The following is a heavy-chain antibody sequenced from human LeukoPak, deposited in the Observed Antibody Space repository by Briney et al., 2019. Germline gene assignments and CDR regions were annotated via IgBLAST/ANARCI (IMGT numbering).Heavy chain of an antibody. CDR1: GGSISSSNW. CDR2: IYHSGST. Sequence: SETLSLTCAISGGSISSSNWWSWVRQSPGKGLEWIGEIYHSGSTNYNPSLKSRVTISVDKSKNQFSLKLSSVTAADTAVYYCARDAPCTNGVCSLLFWGQGTLVTVSS. CDR3: ARDAPCTNGVCSLLF. D-gene: IGHD2-8*01. J-gene: IGHJ4*02. V-gene: IGHV4-4*02.